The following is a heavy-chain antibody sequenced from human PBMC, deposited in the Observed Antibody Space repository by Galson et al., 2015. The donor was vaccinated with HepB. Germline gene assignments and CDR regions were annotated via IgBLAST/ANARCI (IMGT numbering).Heavy chain of an antibody. J-gene: IGHJ4*02. V-gene: IGHV1-69*04. CDR1: GGTFSSYA. Sequence: SVKVSCKASGGTFSSYAISWVRQAPGQGLEWMGRIIPILGIANYAQKFQGRVTITADKSTSTAYMELSSLRSEDTAVYYCARDGSGSNYRVYFDYWGQGTLASVSS. CDR2: IIPILGIA. CDR3: ARDGSGSNYRVYFDY. D-gene: IGHD3-10*01.